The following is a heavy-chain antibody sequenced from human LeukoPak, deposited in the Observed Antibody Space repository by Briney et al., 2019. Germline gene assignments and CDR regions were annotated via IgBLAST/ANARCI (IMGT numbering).Heavy chain of an antibody. J-gene: IGHJ5*02. Sequence: GGSLRLSCAASGFTFDNYAMHWLRQAPGKGLEWVSGISWNSGSIGYADSVKGRFTISRDNAKNSLYLQMNSLRAEDTALYYCAKGNVGVPAAIDWFDPWGQGTLVTVSS. CDR3: AKGNVGVPAAIDWFDP. CDR1: GFTFDNYA. V-gene: IGHV3-9*01. CDR2: ISWNSGSI. D-gene: IGHD2-2*01.